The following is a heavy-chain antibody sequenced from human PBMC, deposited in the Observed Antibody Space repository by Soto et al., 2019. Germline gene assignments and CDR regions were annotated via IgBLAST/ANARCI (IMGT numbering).Heavy chain of an antibody. CDR2: IYYSGST. CDR1: GCSISSYY. J-gene: IGHJ6*03. CDR3: ARLGIDPYYYYYYMDV. V-gene: IGHV4-59*01. Sequence: SETLSLTCTVSGCSISSYYWSWIRQPPGKGLEWIGYIYYSGSTNYNPSLKSRVTISVDTSKNQFSLKLSSVTAADTAVYYCARLGIDPYYYYYYMDVWGKGTTVTVSS.